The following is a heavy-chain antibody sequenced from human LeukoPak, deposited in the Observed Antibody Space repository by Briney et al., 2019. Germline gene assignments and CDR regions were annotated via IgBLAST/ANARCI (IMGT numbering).Heavy chain of an antibody. CDR1: GGSISRSDYY. J-gene: IGHJ3*02. D-gene: IGHD5/OR15-5a*01. CDR3: ARVALPVSVIGAFDI. Sequence: PSETLSLTCTVSGGSISRSDYYWGWIRQPPGKRLEWIGSIYYTVNTHYNPSLKSRVTISIDTSKNQVSLKLTSVTAADTAVYYCARVALPVSVIGAFDIWGQGTMVSVSS. CDR2: IYYTVNT. V-gene: IGHV4-39*07.